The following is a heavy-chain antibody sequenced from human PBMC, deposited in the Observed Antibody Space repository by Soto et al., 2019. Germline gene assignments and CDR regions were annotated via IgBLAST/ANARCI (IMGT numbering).Heavy chain of an antibody. J-gene: IGHJ6*02. V-gene: IGHV4-59*01. Sequence: SETLSLTCTVSGGSISSYYWSWIRQPPGKGLEWIGYIYYSGSTNYNPSLKSRVTISVDTSKNQFSLKLSSVTAADTAVYYCARANYYYYGMDVWGQGTTVTVSS. CDR3: ARANYYYYGMDV. CDR2: IYYSGST. CDR1: GGSISSYY.